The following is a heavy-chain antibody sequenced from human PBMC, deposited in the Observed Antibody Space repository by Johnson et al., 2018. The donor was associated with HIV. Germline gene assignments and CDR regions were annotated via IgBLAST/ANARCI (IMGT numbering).Heavy chain of an antibody. V-gene: IGHV3-30*04. CDR3: AREWGGKWNMAFDI. J-gene: IGHJ3*02. Sequence: QEQLVESGGGVVQPGRSLRLSCAASGFTFSSYAMHWVRQAPGKGLEWVAVISYDGGNKYYADSVKGQFTISRDNSKNTLYLQMNSLRVEDTAVYYCAREWGGKWNMAFDIWGQGTLVTVSS. D-gene: IGHD2/OR15-2a*01. CDR1: GFTFSSYA. CDR2: ISYDGGNK.